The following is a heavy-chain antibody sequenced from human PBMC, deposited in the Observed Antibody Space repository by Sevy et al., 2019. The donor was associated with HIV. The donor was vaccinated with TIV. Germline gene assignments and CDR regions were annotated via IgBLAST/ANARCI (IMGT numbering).Heavy chain of an antibody. V-gene: IGHV3-23*01. CDR1: GFTFSSYA. CDR2: ISGSGGST. CDR3: AKDTQRTPTPAFFDY. Sequence: GGSLRLSCAASGFTFSSYAMSWVRQAPGKGMEWVSAISGSGGSTYYADSVKGRFTISRDNSKNTLYLQMNSLRAEDTAVYYCAKDTQRTPTPAFFDYWGQGTLVTVSS. J-gene: IGHJ4*02.